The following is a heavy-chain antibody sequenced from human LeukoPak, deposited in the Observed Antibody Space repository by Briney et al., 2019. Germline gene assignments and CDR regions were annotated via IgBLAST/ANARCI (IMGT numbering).Heavy chain of an antibody. Sequence: PGGSLRLSRVASGFAFSSYWMSWVRQAPGKGLEWVANIKQDGGEKYYVDSVEGRFTISRDNAKNSLFLQMNSLRVEDTAVYYCARLGGSYYTYWGQGTLVTVSS. V-gene: IGHV3-7*01. CDR3: ARLGGSYYTY. J-gene: IGHJ4*02. CDR2: IKQDGGEK. D-gene: IGHD1-26*01. CDR1: GFAFSSYW.